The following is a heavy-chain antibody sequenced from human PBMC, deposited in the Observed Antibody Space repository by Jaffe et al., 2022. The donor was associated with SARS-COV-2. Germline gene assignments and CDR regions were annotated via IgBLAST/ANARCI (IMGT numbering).Heavy chain of an antibody. CDR1: GVSFNSGDYF. J-gene: IGHJ4*02. CDR3: ARHPSGY. D-gene: IGHD3-22*01. Sequence: QVRLQESGPGLVRPSQTLSLTCSVSGVSFNSGDYFWAWFRQPAGKGLEWIGRFFSTGSTKYNPSLSGRATISVDTFRRQISLELTSVTAADTAVYYCARHPSGYWGQGISVTVSS. V-gene: IGHV4-61*02. CDR2: FFSTGST.